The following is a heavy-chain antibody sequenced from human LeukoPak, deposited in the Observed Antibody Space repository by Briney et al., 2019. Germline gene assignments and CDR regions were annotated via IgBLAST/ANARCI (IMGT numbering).Heavy chain of an antibody. J-gene: IGHJ6*03. Sequence: TSETLSLTCAVYGGSFSGYYWSWIRQPPGKGLEWIGEINHSGSTNCNPSLKSRVTISVDTSKNQFSLKLSSVTAADTAVYYCARVKDPGGYYYYYYMDVWGKGTTVTVSS. CDR1: GGSFSGYY. CDR2: INHSGST. V-gene: IGHV4-34*01. CDR3: ARVKDPGGYYYYYYMDV. D-gene: IGHD3-16*01.